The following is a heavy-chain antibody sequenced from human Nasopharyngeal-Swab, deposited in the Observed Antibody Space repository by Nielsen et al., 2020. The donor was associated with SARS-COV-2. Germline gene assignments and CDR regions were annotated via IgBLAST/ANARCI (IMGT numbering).Heavy chain of an antibody. V-gene: IGHV1-24*01. J-gene: IGHJ6*03. Sequence: ASVKVSCKVSGYTLTELSMHWVRQAPGKGLEWMGGFDPEDGETIYAQKFQGRVTMTEDTSTDTAYMELSSLRSEDTAVYYCVVATIQDPYYYYYMDVWGKGTTVTVSS. CDR1: GYTLTELS. D-gene: IGHD5-12*01. CDR2: FDPEDGET. CDR3: VVATIQDPYYYYYMDV.